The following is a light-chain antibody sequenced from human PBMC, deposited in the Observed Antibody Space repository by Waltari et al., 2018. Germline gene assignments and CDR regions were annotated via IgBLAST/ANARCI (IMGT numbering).Light chain of an antibody. CDR1: ESVLYSRNNKDH. CDR3: QQYYNTPLT. V-gene: IGKV4-1*01. J-gene: IGKJ4*01. Sequence: DIVMTQSPESLAVSLGERTTINCKSSESVLYSRNNKDHLAWYQQKPGQRPKLHIYWASTRESGVPDRFSGSGSETEFTLTINSLQAEDVAVYFCQQYYNTPLTFGGGTKVEIK. CDR2: WAS.